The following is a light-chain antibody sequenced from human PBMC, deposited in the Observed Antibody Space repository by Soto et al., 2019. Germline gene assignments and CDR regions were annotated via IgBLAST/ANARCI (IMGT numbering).Light chain of an antibody. CDR2: KSS. V-gene: IGKV1-5*03. Sequence: IQMTQSPSSLSASVGDRVTITCRASQSMSGWLAWYQQKPGKAPTVLIYKSSSLQSGVPSRFSGSGSGTEFTLTISSLQPDDFANYYCLQYDSYPWTFGQGTKVDIK. J-gene: IGKJ1*01. CDR1: QSMSGW. CDR3: LQYDSYPWT.